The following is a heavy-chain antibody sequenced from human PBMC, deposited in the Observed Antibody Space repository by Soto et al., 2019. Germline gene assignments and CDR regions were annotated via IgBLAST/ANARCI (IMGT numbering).Heavy chain of an antibody. CDR3: AREGDVPYVHYVMDV. CDR1: GYTFTSYG. J-gene: IGHJ6*02. D-gene: IGHD2-21*02. V-gene: IGHV1-18*01. Sequence: ASVKVSCKASGYTFTSYGISWVRQAPGQGLEWMGWISGYNGKTNYAQKVQDRVTMTTDTSTSTVYMELRSLRSDDTAVYYCAREGDVPYVHYVMDVWRQGTTVTVSS. CDR2: ISGYNGKT.